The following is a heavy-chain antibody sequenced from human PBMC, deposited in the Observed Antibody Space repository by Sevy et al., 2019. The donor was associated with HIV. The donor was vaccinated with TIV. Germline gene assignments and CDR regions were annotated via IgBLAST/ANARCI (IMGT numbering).Heavy chain of an antibody. D-gene: IGHD3-10*01. Sequence: GGSLRLSCAASGFTFNSYDVHWVRQAPGKGLEWVAVISYHGRNEHYADSVKGRFTISRDNSKNTLYLQMNRLRPEDTAVYYCARDGPGDGSGFSGIFDYWGQGTLVTVSS. CDR3: ARDGPGDGSGFSGIFDY. J-gene: IGHJ4*02. CDR1: GFTFNSYD. V-gene: IGHV3-30*04. CDR2: ISYHGRNE.